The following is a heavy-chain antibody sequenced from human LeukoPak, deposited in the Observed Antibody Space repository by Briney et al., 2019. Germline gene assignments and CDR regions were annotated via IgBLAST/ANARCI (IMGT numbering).Heavy chain of an antibody. V-gene: IGHV3-23*01. CDR2: ISVSGDNA. D-gene: IGHD2-21*01. J-gene: IGHJ4*02. CDR3: ARDSIGDY. CDR1: GFTFSTYA. Sequence: PGGSLRLSCAASGFTFSTYAMSWVRQAPGRGLEWVSAISVSGDNAYYADSVKGRFTVSRDNSKNTLYLQMNSLRAEDTTVYYCARDSIGDYWGQGTLVTVSS.